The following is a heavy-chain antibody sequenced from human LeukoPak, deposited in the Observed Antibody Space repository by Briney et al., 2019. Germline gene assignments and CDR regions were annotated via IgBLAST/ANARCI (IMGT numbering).Heavy chain of an antibody. Sequence: PGGSLRLSCVASGYTFSNHWITWVRDAPGKGLECVANIKTDGSQIYYVDSVKGRFTISRDNAKNSLYLQMNGLRAEDTAVYYCARDLNWETYWGQGTLVSVSS. J-gene: IGHJ4*02. CDR1: GYTFSNHW. CDR3: ARDLNWETY. V-gene: IGHV3-7*01. D-gene: IGHD7-27*01. CDR2: IKTDGSQI.